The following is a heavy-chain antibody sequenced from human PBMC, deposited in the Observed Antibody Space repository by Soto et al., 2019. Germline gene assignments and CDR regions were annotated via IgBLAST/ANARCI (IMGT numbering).Heavy chain of an antibody. CDR2: IYPGDSDT. CDR1: GYAFSSYW. D-gene: IGHD2-8*02. CDR3: ARGYCTATICDPWFDP. Sequence: PWESLKISCQGSGYAFSSYWIAWVRQMPWKGLEWMGIIYPGDSDTRYSPSFQGQVTISVDKSITTAYLQWSSLKASDTAMYYCARGYCTATICDPWFDPWGQGTLVTVSS. J-gene: IGHJ5*02. V-gene: IGHV5-51*01.